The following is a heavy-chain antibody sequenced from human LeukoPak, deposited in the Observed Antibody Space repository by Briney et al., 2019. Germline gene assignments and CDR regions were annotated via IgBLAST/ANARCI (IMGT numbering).Heavy chain of an antibody. CDR1: GYSISSGYY. D-gene: IGHD3-3*01. Sequence: PSETLSLTCAVSGYSISSGYYWGWIRQPPGKGLEWIGSIYHSGSTYYNPSLKSRVTISVDTSKNQFSLKLSSVTAADTAVYYCARLEGTILGVVDFWGQGTLVTVSS. CDR2: IYHSGST. J-gene: IGHJ4*02. CDR3: ARLEGTILGVVDF. V-gene: IGHV4-38-2*01.